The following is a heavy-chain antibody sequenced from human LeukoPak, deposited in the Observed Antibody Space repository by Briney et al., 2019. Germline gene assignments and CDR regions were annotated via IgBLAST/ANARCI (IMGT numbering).Heavy chain of an antibody. CDR1: GSTFTSYW. D-gene: IGHD4-17*01. V-gene: IGHV5-51*01. Sequence: GESLQISCQGSGSTFTSYWIGWVRQLPGKGLEWMGIIYPGDSDTRYSPSFQGQVTISADKSISTAYLQWSSLKASDTAMYYCARPGYGDKLDYWGQGTLVTVS. CDR3: ARPGYGDKLDY. J-gene: IGHJ4*02. CDR2: IYPGDSDT.